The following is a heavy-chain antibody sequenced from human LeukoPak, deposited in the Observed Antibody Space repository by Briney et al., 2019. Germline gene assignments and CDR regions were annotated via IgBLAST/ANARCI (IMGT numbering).Heavy chain of an antibody. D-gene: IGHD6-13*01. CDR3: ARAGQYSSNPVEY. CDR2: IYSSGST. V-gene: IGHV4-4*07. Sequence: PETPSLTCTVSGGSITSYYWSWIWQPAGKGLEWIGRIYSSGSTNYNPSLRSRVTMSVDTSKNQFSLKLSSVTAADTAVYYCARAGQYSSNPVEYWGQGTPDTVTS. J-gene: IGHJ4*02. CDR1: GGSITSYY.